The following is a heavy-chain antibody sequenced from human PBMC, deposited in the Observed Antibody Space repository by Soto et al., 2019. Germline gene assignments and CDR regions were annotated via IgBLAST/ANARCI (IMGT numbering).Heavy chain of an antibody. J-gene: IGHJ4*02. CDR2: IYYSGST. V-gene: IGHV4-30-4*01. Sequence: SETLSLTCTVSGGSISSGDYYWSWIRQPPGKGLEWIGYIYYSGSTYYNPPLKSRVTISVDTSKNQFSLKLSSVTAADTAVYYCARAGDLTGYEIFDYWGQGTLVTVSS. CDR3: ARAGDLTGYEIFDY. CDR1: GGSISSGDYY. D-gene: IGHD3-9*01.